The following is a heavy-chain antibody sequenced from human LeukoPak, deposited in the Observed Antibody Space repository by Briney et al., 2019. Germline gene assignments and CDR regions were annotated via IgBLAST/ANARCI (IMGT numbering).Heavy chain of an antibody. V-gene: IGHV4-61*02. CDR3: SRDERWIQSLAY. Sequence: PSETLSLTCTVSGGSISSGSYYWSWIRQPAGRGLEWIGRIYASGTTNYNPSLKSRVTMSVDTSKDQFSLKLSSVTAADTAMYYCSRDERWIQSLAYWGQGTLVTVSS. CDR1: GGSISSGSYY. CDR2: IYASGTT. J-gene: IGHJ4*02. D-gene: IGHD5-24*01.